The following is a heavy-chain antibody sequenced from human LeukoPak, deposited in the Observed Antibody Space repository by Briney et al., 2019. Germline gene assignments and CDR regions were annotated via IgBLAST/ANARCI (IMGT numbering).Heavy chain of an antibody. V-gene: IGHV4-39*07. J-gene: IGHJ3*02. Sequence: PSETLSLTCTVSGGSISSSSYYWSWIRQPPGKGLEWIGSIYYSGSTHYNPSLKSRVLISVDTSKNQFSLILTSVNAADTAVYYCAGEKFDIWGQGTMVTVSA. CDR1: GGSISSSSYY. CDR2: IYYSGST. CDR3: AGEKFDI.